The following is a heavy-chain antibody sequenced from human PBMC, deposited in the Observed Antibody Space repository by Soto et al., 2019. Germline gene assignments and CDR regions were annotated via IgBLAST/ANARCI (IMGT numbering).Heavy chain of an antibody. Sequence: QVQLQESGPGLVKPSETLSLTCTVSGGSISSYYWSWIRQPPGKGLEWIGYIYYSGSTNYNPSLKSRGTISVDTSKIQFSLKLSSVTAADTAVYYCARDVGATGRGGYYYYYGMDVWGQGTTVTVSS. J-gene: IGHJ6*02. CDR3: ARDVGATGRGGYYYYYGMDV. V-gene: IGHV4-59*01. D-gene: IGHD1-26*01. CDR1: GGSISSYY. CDR2: IYYSGST.